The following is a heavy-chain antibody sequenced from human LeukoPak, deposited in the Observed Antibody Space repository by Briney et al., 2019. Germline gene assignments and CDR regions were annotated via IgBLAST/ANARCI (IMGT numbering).Heavy chain of an antibody. CDR1: GFTFDDYA. D-gene: IGHD1-7*01. J-gene: IGHJ6*03. V-gene: IGHV3-43D*03. CDR3: ARDRLELLYYYYYMDV. CDR2: ISWDGGIT. Sequence: GGSLRLSCAASGFTFDDYAMHWVRQAPGKGLGWVSFISWDGGITYYADSVKGRFAISRDNSKNTLYLQMNSLRAEDTAVYYCARDRLELLYYYYYMDVWGKGTTVTVSS.